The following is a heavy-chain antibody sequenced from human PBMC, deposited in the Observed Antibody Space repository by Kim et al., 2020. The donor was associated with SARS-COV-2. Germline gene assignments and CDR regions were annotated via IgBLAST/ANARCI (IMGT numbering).Heavy chain of an antibody. CDR3: AKDGRGFNWNDDRWFDY. CDR1: GFTFDDYA. V-gene: IGHV3-9*01. Sequence: GGSLRLSCAASGFTFDDYAMHWVRQAPGKGLEWVSGISWNSGSIGYADSVKGRFTISRDNAKNSLYLQMNSLRAEDTALYYCAKDGRGFNWNDDRWFDY. CDR2: ISWNSGSI. J-gene: IGHJ4*01. D-gene: IGHD1-1*01.